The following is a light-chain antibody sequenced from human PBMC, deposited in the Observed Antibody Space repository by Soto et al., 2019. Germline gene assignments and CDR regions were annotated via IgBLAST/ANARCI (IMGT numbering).Light chain of an antibody. J-gene: IGKJ5*01. CDR2: DAS. CDR3: QHGGT. V-gene: IGKV3-11*01. Sequence: EIVLTQSPATLSLSPAERATVSCRASQSVSNNLGWYQQEAGQAPRILIYDASNSATGIPARFSGSGSGTDFTLTISSLEAEDCAVYYCQHGGTFGRGTRLEIK. CDR1: QSVSNN.